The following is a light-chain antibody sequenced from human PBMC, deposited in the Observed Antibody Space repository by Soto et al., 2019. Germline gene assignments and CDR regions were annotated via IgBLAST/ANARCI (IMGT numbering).Light chain of an antibody. CDR1: SSNIESNY. V-gene: IGLV1-47*01. CDR3: TVWDDSLRGRL. Sequence: QPVLTQPPSASGTPGQRVTISCSGSSSNIESNYVYWYQQLPGTAPRLLIYRNNQRPSGVPDRFSGSKSGTSASLAISALRSEDEADYYCTVWDDSLRGRLFGGGTKLTVL. CDR2: RNN. J-gene: IGLJ2*01.